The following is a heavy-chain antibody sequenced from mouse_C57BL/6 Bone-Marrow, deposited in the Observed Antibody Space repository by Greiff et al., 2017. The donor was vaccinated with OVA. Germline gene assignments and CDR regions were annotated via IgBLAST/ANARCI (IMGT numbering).Heavy chain of an antibody. Sequence: EVQLQQSVAELVRPGASVKLSCTASGFTITNTYMHWVKQRPEQGLEWIGRIDPANGNTKYAPKFQGKATLTADTSSNTAYLQLSSLTSEVTAIYYGARDGSKDYYAMDYWGQGTSVTVSS. CDR3: ARDGSKDYYAMDY. CDR1: GFTITNTY. V-gene: IGHV14-3*01. CDR2: IDPANGNT. D-gene: IGHD1-1*01. J-gene: IGHJ4*01.